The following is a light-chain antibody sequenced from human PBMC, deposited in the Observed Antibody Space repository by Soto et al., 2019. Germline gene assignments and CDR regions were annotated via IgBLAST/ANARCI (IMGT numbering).Light chain of an antibody. J-gene: IGKJ4*01. CDR2: AAS. Sequence: DIPLTQSPSFLSASVGDRVAITCRASQGISSFLAWYQQKPGESPKLLISAASTLQSGVPSRFSGSGSGTEFTLTVSSLQPEDLATYFCQQLNSYPLTFGGGTKVEIK. CDR3: QQLNSYPLT. CDR1: QGISSF. V-gene: IGKV1-9*01.